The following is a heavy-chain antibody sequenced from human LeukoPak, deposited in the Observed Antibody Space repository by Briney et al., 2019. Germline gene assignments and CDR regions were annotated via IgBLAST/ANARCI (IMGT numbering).Heavy chain of an antibody. CDR3: ARADPVVRGVAHDAFDI. CDR1: GGSISSGGYS. V-gene: IGHV4-30-2*01. J-gene: IGHJ3*02. D-gene: IGHD3-10*01. CDR2: IYHSGST. Sequence: SQTLSLTCAVSGGSISSGGYSWSWIRQPPGKGLEWIGYIYHSGSTYYNPSLKSRVTISVDRSKNQFSLKLSSVTAADTAVYYCARADPVVRGVAHDAFDIWGQGTMVTVSS.